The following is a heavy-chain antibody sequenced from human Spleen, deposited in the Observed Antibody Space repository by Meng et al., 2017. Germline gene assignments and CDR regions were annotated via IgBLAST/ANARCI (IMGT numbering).Heavy chain of an antibody. CDR1: GGSISGYY. Sequence: QVQLQQWGAGLLKPSETLSLTCAVYGGSISGYYWSWIRQPPGKGLEWIGEINQSGSASYNPSLKSRVTISVDTSKNQFSLKLTSVTAADTAVYYCARDCGGDCYGFDPWGQGTLVTVSS. J-gene: IGHJ5*02. D-gene: IGHD2-21*02. V-gene: IGHV4-34*01. CDR3: ARDCGGDCYGFDP. CDR2: INQSGSA.